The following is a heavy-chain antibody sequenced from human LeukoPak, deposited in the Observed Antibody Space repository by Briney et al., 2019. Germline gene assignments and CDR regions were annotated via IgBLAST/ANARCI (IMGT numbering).Heavy chain of an antibody. J-gene: IGHJ4*02. V-gene: IGHV3-23*01. D-gene: IGHD2-15*01. Sequence: PGGSLRLSCAASGFTLSSYAMSWVRQAPGKGLEWVSAISGSGGSTYYADSVKGRFTIPRDNSKNTLYLQMNSLRAEDTAVYYCAKGYSSGRYYFDYWGQGTLVTVSS. CDR3: AKGYSSGRYYFDY. CDR1: GFTLSSYA. CDR2: ISGSGGST.